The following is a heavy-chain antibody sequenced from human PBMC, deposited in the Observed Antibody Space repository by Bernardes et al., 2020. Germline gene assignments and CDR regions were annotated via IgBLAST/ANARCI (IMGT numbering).Heavy chain of an antibody. CDR3: ATEIGGYSGYGSFDY. V-gene: IGHV1-24*01. CDR2: FDPEDGET. CDR1: GYTLTELS. J-gene: IGHJ4*02. D-gene: IGHD5-12*01. Sequence: ASVKVSCKVSGYTLTELSMHWVRQAPGKGLEWMGGFDPEDGETIYAQKFQGRVTMTEDTSTDTAYMELSSLRSEDTAGYYCATEIGGYSGYGSFDYWGQGTLVTVSS.